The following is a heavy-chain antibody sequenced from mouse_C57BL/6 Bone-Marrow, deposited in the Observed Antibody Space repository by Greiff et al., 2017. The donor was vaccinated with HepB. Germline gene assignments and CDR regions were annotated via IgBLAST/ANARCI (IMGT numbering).Heavy chain of an antibody. V-gene: IGHV5-4*01. D-gene: IGHD2-1*01. Sequence: DVHLVESGGGLVKPGGSLKLSCAASGFTFSSYAMSWVRQTPEKRLEWVATISDGGSYTYYPDNVKGRFTISRDNAKNNLYLQMSHLKSEDTAMYYCAREIYYGNGDYWGQGTSVTVSS. CDR2: ISDGGSYT. CDR1: GFTFSSYA. CDR3: AREIYYGNGDY. J-gene: IGHJ4*01.